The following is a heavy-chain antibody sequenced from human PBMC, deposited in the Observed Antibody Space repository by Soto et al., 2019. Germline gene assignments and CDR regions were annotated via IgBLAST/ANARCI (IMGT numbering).Heavy chain of an antibody. Sequence: GGSLRLSCVASGFTFSPFSMSSVRQAPGKGLEWVSYISSSSTTIYYADSVKGRFTISRDNAKNSLYLQMNSLRDEDTAVYYCARDFRYYDSSGYYYDPFQHWGQGTLVTVSS. D-gene: IGHD3-22*01. V-gene: IGHV3-48*02. CDR3: ARDFRYYDSSGYYYDPFQH. J-gene: IGHJ1*01. CDR1: GFTFSPFS. CDR2: ISSSSTTI.